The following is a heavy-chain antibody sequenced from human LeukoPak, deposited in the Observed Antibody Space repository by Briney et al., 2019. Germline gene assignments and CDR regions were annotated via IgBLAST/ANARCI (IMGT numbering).Heavy chain of an antibody. CDR3: ARRYYYDRRIYP. D-gene: IGHD3-22*01. CDR2: MYYSGRK. V-gene: IGHV4-30-4*01. CDR1: RGSLSSGVYY. J-gene: IGHJ5*02. Sequence: SQTPSLTRTVSRGSLSSGVYYWSSTRHPPGEGLEWIGYMYYSGRKYYNPSRKSRVTISVDTSKHQFSLKLSSVTAAHTAVYCCARRYYYDRRIYPWGRGALVTVSP.